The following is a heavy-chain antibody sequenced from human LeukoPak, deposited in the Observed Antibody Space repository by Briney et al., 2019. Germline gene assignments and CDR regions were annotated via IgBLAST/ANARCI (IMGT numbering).Heavy chain of an antibody. CDR1: GGSINKASYH. J-gene: IGHJ4*02. CDR3: ARHYYDSSGYWSPPGDY. D-gene: IGHD3-22*01. CDR2: IYYNGST. Sequence: PSETLSLTCTVSGGSINKASYHWGWIRQPPGKGLEWLGSIYYNGSTYYSPSLKSRLTISVDTSKNHFSLRLTSVTAADTAVYYCARHYYDSSGYWSPPGDYWAQGTLVTVSS. V-gene: IGHV4-39*01.